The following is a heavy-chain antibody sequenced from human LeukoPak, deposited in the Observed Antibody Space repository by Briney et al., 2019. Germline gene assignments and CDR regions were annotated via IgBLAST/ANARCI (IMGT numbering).Heavy chain of an antibody. J-gene: IGHJ4*02. CDR1: GFTFSTYW. Sequence: GGSLRLSCAASGFTFSTYWMSWVRQAPGKGLEWVANIKQDGSDKYYVDSVKGRFTISRDNAKNSLYLQMNGLRAEDTAVYYCAREARRESSGWFVEYWGQGTLVTVSS. CDR3: AREARRESSGWFVEY. D-gene: IGHD6-19*01. CDR2: IKQDGSDK. V-gene: IGHV3-7*01.